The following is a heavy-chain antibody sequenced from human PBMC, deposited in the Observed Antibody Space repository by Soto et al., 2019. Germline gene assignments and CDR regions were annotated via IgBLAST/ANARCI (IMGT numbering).Heavy chain of an antibody. Sequence: GESLKISCKGSGYSFTSYWIGWVRQMPGKGLEWMAIIYPGNSDTRYSPSFQGQVTISADKSISTAYLQWSSLKASDTAMYYCACSSIAAPGYYYGMDVWGQRTTVIVSS. CDR2: IYPGNSDT. D-gene: IGHD6-6*01. CDR3: ACSSIAAPGYYYGMDV. V-gene: IGHV5-51*01. J-gene: IGHJ6*02. CDR1: GYSFTSYW.